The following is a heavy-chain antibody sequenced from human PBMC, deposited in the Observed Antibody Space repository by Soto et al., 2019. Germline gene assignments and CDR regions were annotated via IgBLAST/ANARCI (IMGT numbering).Heavy chain of an antibody. CDR1: GGTFTSYS. CDR3: AQVGLGTTRRYFDS. D-gene: IGHD1-1*01. CDR2: IIPVLGIV. V-gene: IGHV1-69*02. Sequence: QVQLVQSGAEVKKPGSSVMVSCKASGGTFTSYSITWVRQAPGQGLEWMGRIIPVLGIVNYAQEFQGRVTITADKSTTTAYMELSSLRSEDTAVYYCAQVGLGTTRRYFDSWGQGTLVTVSS. J-gene: IGHJ4*02.